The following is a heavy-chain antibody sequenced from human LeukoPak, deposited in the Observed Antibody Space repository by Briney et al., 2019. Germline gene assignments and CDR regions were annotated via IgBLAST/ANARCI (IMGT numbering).Heavy chain of an antibody. CDR1: GFTFSGSA. Sequence: GGSLRLSCAASGFTFSGSAMHWVRQASGKGLDGVGRIRSKANSYATAYAASVKGSFTISRDDSKNTAYLQMNSLKTEDTAVYYCTRSLYRSSWYGRWNWFDLWGQGTLVTVSS. CDR2: IRSKANSYAT. D-gene: IGHD6-13*01. V-gene: IGHV3-73*01. CDR3: TRSLYRSSWYGRWNWFDL. J-gene: IGHJ5*02.